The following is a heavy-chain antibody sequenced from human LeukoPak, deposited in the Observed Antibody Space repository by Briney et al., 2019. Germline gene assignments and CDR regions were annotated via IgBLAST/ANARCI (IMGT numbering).Heavy chain of an antibody. V-gene: IGHV4-39*01. CDR3: ARHPGYSSGWWYFDF. CDR2: INYSGTI. J-gene: IGHJ4*02. D-gene: IGHD5-18*01. Sequence: WVRQPPGKGLEWLGSINYSGTIFYSPSLNSRVTISVDTSGNQFSLKLTSATAADTAVYYCARHPGYSSGWWYFDFWGRGTLVTVSS.